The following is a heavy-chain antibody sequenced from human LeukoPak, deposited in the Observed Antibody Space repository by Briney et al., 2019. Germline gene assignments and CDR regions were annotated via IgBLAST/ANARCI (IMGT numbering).Heavy chain of an antibody. D-gene: IGHD2-15*01. CDR2: IRNDGSNE. CDR3: AKGGSASHNWFDP. V-gene: IGHV3-30*02. J-gene: IGHJ5*02. Sequence: QAGGSLRLSCAASGFTFSDYGMHWVRQAPGKGLEWVAFIRNDGSNEYYPDSAKGRFTISRDNSRNTLYLQMNSLRPEDTAVYYCAKGGSASHNWFDPWGQGTLVTVSS. CDR1: GFTFSDYG.